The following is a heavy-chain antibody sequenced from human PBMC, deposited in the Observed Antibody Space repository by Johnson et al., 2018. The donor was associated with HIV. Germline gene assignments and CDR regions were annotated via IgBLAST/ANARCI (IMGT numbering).Heavy chain of an antibody. CDR2: INWYGGSP. CDR1: GFTFDDYG. J-gene: IGHJ3*02. V-gene: IGHV3-20*04. CDR3: ATGENLKWELRFVDAFDI. Sequence: EVQLVESGGGVVQPGRSLRLSCAASGFTFDDYGMSWVRQAPEKGLEWVSGINWYGGSPGYADSVKGRFTISGDNAQNSLYLQMTSLRAEDTSLYYCATGENLKWELRFVDAFDIWGQGTMVTVSS. D-gene: IGHD1-26*01.